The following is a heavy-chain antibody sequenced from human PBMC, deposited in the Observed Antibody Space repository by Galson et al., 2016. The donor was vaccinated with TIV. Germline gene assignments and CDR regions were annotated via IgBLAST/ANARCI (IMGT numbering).Heavy chain of an antibody. Sequence: SVKVSCKASGDTFTTYTISWVRQAPGQGLEWMGGIIPIHDMANHAQKFQGRVTISADVSTSTVYLELSSLRSEDTAVYYCARNLPCGGDCYFFDYWGQGTLVTVSS. CDR3: ARNLPCGGDCYFFDY. CDR2: IIPIHDMA. CDR1: GDTFTTYT. J-gene: IGHJ4*02. V-gene: IGHV1-69*10. D-gene: IGHD2-21*01.